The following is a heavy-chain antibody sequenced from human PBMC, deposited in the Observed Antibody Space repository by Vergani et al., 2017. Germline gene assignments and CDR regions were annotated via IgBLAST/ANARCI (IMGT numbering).Heavy chain of an antibody. CDR2: ISGSGGST. CDR1: GFTFSSYA. J-gene: IGHJ3*02. CDR3: ARKRWNYYDSSGSYAFDI. D-gene: IGHD3-22*01. Sequence: EVQLLESGGGLVQPGGSLRLSCAASGFTFSSYAMSWVRQAPGKGLEWVSAISGSGGSTYYADSVKGRFTISRDNSKSTLYLQMNSLRAEDTAVYYCARKRWNYYDSSGSYAFDIWGQGTMVTVSS. V-gene: IGHV3-23*01.